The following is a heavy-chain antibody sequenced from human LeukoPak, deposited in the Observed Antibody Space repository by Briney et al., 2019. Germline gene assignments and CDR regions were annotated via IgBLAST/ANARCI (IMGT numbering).Heavy chain of an antibody. D-gene: IGHD3-22*01. CDR3: ARRMGNGGYLPRHLSLYNWFDP. J-gene: IGHJ5*02. Sequence: NPGRSLRLSCAASGFTFDDYAMHWVRQAPGKGLEWVSGISWNSGSIGYADSVKGRFTISRDNAKNSLYLQMNSLRAEDTAVYYCARRMGNGGYLPRHLSLYNWFDPWGQGTLVTVSS. V-gene: IGHV3-9*01. CDR1: GFTFDDYA. CDR2: ISWNSGSI.